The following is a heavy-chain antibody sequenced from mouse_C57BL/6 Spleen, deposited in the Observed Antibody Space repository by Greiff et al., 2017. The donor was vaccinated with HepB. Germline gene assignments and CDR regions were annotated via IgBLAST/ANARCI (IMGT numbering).Heavy chain of an antibody. Sequence: EVQLVESGGDLVKPGGSLKLSCAASGFTFSSYGMSWVRQTPDKRLEWVATISSGGSYTYYPDSVKGRFTFSRDKAKNTLYLQMSSLKSEDTAMYYCATPEEAWFAYWGQGTLVTVSA. CDR2: ISSGGSYT. J-gene: IGHJ3*01. V-gene: IGHV5-6*01. CDR1: GFTFSSYG. CDR3: ATPEEAWFAY.